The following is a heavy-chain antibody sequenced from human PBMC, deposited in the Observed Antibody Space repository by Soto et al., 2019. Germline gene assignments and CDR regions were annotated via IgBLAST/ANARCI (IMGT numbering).Heavy chain of an antibody. CDR3: AKESPPWEGVGL. Sequence: QVQLVESGGGVVQPGRSLRLSCAASGFTFSSYGMHWVRQAPGKGLEWMAVIWYDGNSKDYGDSVRGRFTVSRDNSKNTLELQMDKLRAEDTAVYYRAKESPPWEGVGLWGQGTLVTVSS. CDR1: GFTFSSYG. J-gene: IGHJ4*02. D-gene: IGHD1-26*01. CDR2: IWYDGNSK. V-gene: IGHV3-33*06.